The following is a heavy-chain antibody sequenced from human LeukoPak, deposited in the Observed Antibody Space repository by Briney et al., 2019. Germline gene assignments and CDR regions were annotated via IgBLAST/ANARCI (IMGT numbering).Heavy chain of an antibody. J-gene: IGHJ4*02. V-gene: IGHV1-2*02. CDR1: GYTFTCYY. Sequence: ASVKVSCKASGYTFTCYYMHWVRQAPGQGHEWMGWINPNSGGTNYAQKFQGRVTMTRDTSISTAYMELSRLRSDDTAVYYCARRSDIVATGFDYWGQGTLVTVSS. CDR2: INPNSGGT. CDR3: ARRSDIVATGFDY. D-gene: IGHD5-12*01.